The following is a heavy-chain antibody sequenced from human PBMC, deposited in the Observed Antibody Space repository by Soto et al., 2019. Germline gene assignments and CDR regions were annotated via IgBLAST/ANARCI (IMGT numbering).Heavy chain of an antibody. J-gene: IGHJ6*02. CDR3: ARVPSRLIVGTMEYYYYGIDV. CDR1: GGTFSSYA. D-gene: IGHD5-12*01. CDR2: LIPIFGTA. V-gene: IGHV1-69*06. Sequence: QVQLVQSGAEVKKPGSSVKVSCKASGGTFSSYAISWVRQAPGQGREWMGGLIPIFGTANYAQKFLGRVTNLADKSTSRPYTEVTGRISGYKAVYSCARVPSRLIVGTMEYYYYGIDVTGQGGAVTFCS.